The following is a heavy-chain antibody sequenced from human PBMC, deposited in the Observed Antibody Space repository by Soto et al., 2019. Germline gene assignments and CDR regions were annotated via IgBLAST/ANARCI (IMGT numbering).Heavy chain of an antibody. J-gene: IGHJ3*01. CDR2: MTPSGSSS. CDR1: GFTFSDHY. CDR3: ARELSGNYFAVDL. V-gene: IGHV3-11*01. Sequence: HVQLVESGGDLVKPGGSLRLSCAASGFTFSDHYMSWIRQAPGKGLEWISYMTPSGSSSSYADSVKGRFTISRDNAKNSLYLQMNSLRGDDTAVYYCARELSGNYFAVDLWGQGTMVTVSS. D-gene: IGHD1-26*01.